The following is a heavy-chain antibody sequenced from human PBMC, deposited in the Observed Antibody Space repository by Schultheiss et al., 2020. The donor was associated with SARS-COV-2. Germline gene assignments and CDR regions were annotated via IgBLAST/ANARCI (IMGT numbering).Heavy chain of an antibody. CDR3: ARLGYGSGSYPD. J-gene: IGHJ4*02. V-gene: IGHV4-34*01. Sequence: SQTLSLTCAVYGGSFSGYYWSWIRQPPGKGLEWIGEINHSGSTYYNPSLKSRVTISVDTSKNQFSLKLSSVTAADTAVYYCARLGYGSGSYPDWGQGTLVTVSS. CDR2: INHSGST. CDR1: GGSFSGYY. D-gene: IGHD3-10*01.